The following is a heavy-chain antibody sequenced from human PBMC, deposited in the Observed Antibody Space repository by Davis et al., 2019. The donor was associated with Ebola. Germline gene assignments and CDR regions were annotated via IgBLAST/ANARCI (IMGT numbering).Heavy chain of an antibody. Sequence: PGGSLRLSCAASGFTFSTYAMNWVRQAPGKGLEWVSTISAYGESTYYADSVKGRFTISRDNSKNTLYLHMISLRADDTAIYYCAKDGAVAGFDSWGQGTLVTVSS. CDR2: ISAYGEST. D-gene: IGHD6-19*01. V-gene: IGHV3-23*01. J-gene: IGHJ4*02. CDR3: AKDGAVAGFDS. CDR1: GFTFSTYA.